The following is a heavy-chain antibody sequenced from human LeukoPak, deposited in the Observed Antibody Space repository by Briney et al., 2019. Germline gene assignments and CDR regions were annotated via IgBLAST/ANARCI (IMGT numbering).Heavy chain of an antibody. D-gene: IGHD3-10*01. Sequence: GGSLRLSCAPSGFTFSSYSTNWVRQAPGKGLEWVSSISSSSSYIYYADSVKGRFTISRDYAKNLLYLQMNSLRIEETAVYYCARDHGIPGSGSYRFDYWGHGTLVTVSS. V-gene: IGHV3-21*06. J-gene: IGHJ4*01. CDR2: ISSSSSYI. CDR1: GFTFSSYS. CDR3: ARDHGIPGSGSYRFDY.